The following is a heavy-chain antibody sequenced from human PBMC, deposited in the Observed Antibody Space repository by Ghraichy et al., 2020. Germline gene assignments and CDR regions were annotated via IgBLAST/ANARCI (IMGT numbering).Heavy chain of an antibody. Sequence: ASVKVSCKASGYTFTSYGISWVRQAPGQGLEWMGWISAYNGNTNYAQKLQGRVTMTTDTSTSTAYMELRSLRSDDTAVYYCARYPSLYDFWSGYYSYFDYWGQGTLVTVSS. V-gene: IGHV1-18*01. CDR2: ISAYNGNT. CDR1: GYTFTSYG. J-gene: IGHJ4*02. CDR3: ARYPSLYDFWSGYYSYFDY. D-gene: IGHD3-3*01.